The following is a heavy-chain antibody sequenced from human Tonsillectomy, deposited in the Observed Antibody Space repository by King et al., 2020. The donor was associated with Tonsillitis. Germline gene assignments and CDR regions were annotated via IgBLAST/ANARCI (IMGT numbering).Heavy chain of an antibody. Sequence: VQLVESGGGLVKPGGSLRLSCAASGFTFSSYSMNWVRQAPGKGLEWVSSISSSSSYIYYADSVKGRFTISRDNAKNSLYLQMNSLRAEDTVVYYCARERDMVATGWFDPWGQGTLVTVSS. CDR2: ISSSSSYI. V-gene: IGHV3-21*01. CDR1: GFTFSSYS. J-gene: IGHJ5*02. D-gene: IGHD5-12*01. CDR3: ARERDMVATGWFDP.